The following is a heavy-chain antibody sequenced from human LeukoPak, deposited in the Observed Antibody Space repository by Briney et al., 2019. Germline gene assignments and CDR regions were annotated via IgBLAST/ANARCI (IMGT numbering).Heavy chain of an antibody. J-gene: IGHJ6*03. D-gene: IGHD1-14*01. V-gene: IGHV3-21*01. CDR3: ARVPLTGGYYYYMDV. Sequence: AGGSLRLSCAASGFTFSSYSMNWVRQAPGKGLEWVSSISSSSSYIYYADSVKGRFTISRDNAKNSLYLQMNSLRAEDTAVYYCARVPLTGGYYYYMDVWGKGTTVTVSS. CDR1: GFTFSSYS. CDR2: ISSSSSYI.